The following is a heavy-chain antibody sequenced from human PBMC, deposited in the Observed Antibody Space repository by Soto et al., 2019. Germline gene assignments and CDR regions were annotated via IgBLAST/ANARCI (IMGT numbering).Heavy chain of an antibody. Sequence: SETLSLTCTVSGGSISSSSFHWGWIRQPPGKGLEWIGSIYYSGSTYYSPSLKSRVTISVDTSKNQFSLKLRSEDTAVYYCARDLYCSSTSCYGWFDPWGQGTLVTVSS. J-gene: IGHJ5*02. CDR3: ARDLYCSSTSCYGWFDP. CDR1: GGSISSSSFH. CDR2: IYYSGST. V-gene: IGHV4-39*07. D-gene: IGHD2-2*01.